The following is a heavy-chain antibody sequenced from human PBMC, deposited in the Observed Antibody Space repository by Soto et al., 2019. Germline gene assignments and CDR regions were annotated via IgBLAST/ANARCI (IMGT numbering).Heavy chain of an antibody. J-gene: IGHJ4*02. CDR3: ARHRIEVVWRGFDF. V-gene: IGHV4-39*01. D-gene: IGHD3-10*01. CDR1: TDSSSFTNSY. Sequence: PSETLSLTCTVSTDSSSFTNSYWGWIRQPPGKGLQWIGSSSYNGGTFYNPSLKGRAVISFDTSKKQSSLQVTSVTAADTAVYFCARHRIEVVWRGFDFWGQGSPVTVSS. CDR2: SSYNGGT.